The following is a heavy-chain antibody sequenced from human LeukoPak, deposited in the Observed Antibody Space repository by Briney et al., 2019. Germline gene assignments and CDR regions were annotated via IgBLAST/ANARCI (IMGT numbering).Heavy chain of an antibody. CDR1: GFTVSSNC. CDR2: ISSGSSAI. V-gene: IGHV3-48*02. CDR3: ARGRSPPGVPAPGQRFDP. Sequence: GGSLRLSCAASGFTVSSNCMSWVRQAPGKGLEWVSYISSGSSAIYYADSVKGRFIISRDNAKNSLYLQMNSLRDEDTAVYYCARGRSPPGVPAPGQRFDPWGQGTLVTVSS. J-gene: IGHJ5*02. D-gene: IGHD6-13*01.